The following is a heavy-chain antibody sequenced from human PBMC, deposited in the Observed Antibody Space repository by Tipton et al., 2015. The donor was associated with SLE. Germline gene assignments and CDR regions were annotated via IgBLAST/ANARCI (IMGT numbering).Heavy chain of an antibody. CDR3: ARDLWGAMAF. J-gene: IGHJ4*02. D-gene: IGHD7-27*01. V-gene: IGHV1-69*05. CDR1: GDTFSNNA. Sequence: QLVQSGAEVKKPGSSVKVSCKASGDTFSNNAITWVRQAPGQGLEWMGVIIPIFGTANYAQKFQGRATITTDESTSTAYLELRSLTSEDTAVYYCARDLWGAMAFWSQGTLVTVSS. CDR2: IIPIFGTA.